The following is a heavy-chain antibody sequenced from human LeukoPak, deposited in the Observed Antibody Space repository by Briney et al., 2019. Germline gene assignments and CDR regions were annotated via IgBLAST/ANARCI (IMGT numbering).Heavy chain of an antibody. V-gene: IGHV4-34*01. CDR3: ARGGSLRYYYYYGMDV. D-gene: IGHD2-21*01. CDR2: INHSGST. Sequence: TSETVSLTCAVYGGSFSGYYWSWIRQPPGKGLEWIGEINHSGSTNYNPSLKSRVTISVDTSKNQFSLKLSSVTAADTAVYYCARGGSLRYYYYYGMDVWGQGTTVTVSS. J-gene: IGHJ6*02. CDR1: GGSFSGYY.